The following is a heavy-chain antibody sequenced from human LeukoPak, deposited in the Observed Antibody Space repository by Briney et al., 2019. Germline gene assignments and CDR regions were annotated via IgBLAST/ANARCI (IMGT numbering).Heavy chain of an antibody. D-gene: IGHD6-19*01. CDR3: ARAYDSGCNY. CDR1: GYTFTSYA. V-gene: IGHV1-3*01. Sequence: ASVKVSCKASGYTFTSYAIHWVRQAPGQRLEWMGLINAANGSTRYSQTFQDRVTITRDTSASTAYMELSSLRSEDTAVYYCARAYDSGCNYWGQGTLVTVSS. CDR2: INAANGST. J-gene: IGHJ4*02.